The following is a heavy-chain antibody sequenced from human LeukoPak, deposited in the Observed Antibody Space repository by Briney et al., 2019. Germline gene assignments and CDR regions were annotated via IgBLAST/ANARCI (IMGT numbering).Heavy chain of an antibody. CDR2: MNPHSGNT. Sequence: GASVKVSCKASGYTFTSYDINWVRQATGQGLEWMGWMNPHSGNTGYAQKFQGRDTITRNSSISTAYMELSSLRSEDTAVYYCAREGNRSSDSSASYPLDYWGQGTLVTVSS. CDR1: GYTFTSYD. D-gene: IGHD1-26*01. J-gene: IGHJ4*02. V-gene: IGHV1-8*03. CDR3: AREGNRSSDSSASYPLDY.